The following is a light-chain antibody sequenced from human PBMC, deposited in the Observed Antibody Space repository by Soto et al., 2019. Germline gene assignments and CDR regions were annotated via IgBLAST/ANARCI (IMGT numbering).Light chain of an antibody. CDR3: KQDLQSRT. CDR2: LGS. Sequence: DIVMTQSPLSLPVTPGEPASISCRSSQSLLHSNGYNYLDWYLQKPEQSPQLLFYLGSYRASGVPDRVSGSGSGTEFRLKISRVEAEDVGVYYCKQDLQSRTFGQGTKVEI. V-gene: IGKV2-28*01. J-gene: IGKJ1*01. CDR1: QSLLHSNGYNY.